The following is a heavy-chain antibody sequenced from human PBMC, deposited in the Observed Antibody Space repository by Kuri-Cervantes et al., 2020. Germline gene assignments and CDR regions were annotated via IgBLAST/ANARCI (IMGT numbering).Heavy chain of an antibody. CDR3: AIAAYYYYMDV. D-gene: IGHD2-15*01. Sequence: GGSLRLSCAASGFTFDDYAMLWVRQAPGKGLERVSGISRNSGSIGYEDSVKGRFTISRDNAKSSLYLQMNSLRAEDTAWYYCAIAAYYYYMDVWSKGTTVTVSS. CDR1: GFTFDDYA. CDR2: ISRNSGSI. V-gene: IGHV3-9*01. J-gene: IGHJ6*03.